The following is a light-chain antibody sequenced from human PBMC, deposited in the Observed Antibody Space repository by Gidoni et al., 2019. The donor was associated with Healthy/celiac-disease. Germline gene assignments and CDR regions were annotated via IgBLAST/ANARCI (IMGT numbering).Light chain of an antibody. CDR2: KAS. CDR3: QQYKSYLT. Sequence: DIQMTQSPSTLSASVGDRVTITCRASQSISSWLAWYQQKPGKAPKVLIYKASSLESGVPSRFSGSGSGTEFTLTISSLQPDDFATYYCQQYKSYLTFXPXTKVDIK. V-gene: IGKV1-5*03. J-gene: IGKJ3*01. CDR1: QSISSW.